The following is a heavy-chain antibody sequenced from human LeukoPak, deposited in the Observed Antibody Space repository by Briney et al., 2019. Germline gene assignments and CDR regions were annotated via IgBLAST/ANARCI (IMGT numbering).Heavy chain of an antibody. J-gene: IGHJ4*02. V-gene: IGHV4-61*01. CDR1: GGSVSSGSYY. CDR2: IYYSGST. Sequence: SETLSLTCTVSGGSVSSGSYYWSWIRQSPGKGLEWIGYIYYSGSTNYNPSLKSRVTISVDTSKNQFSLKLSSVTAADTAVYYCARAWQWLSYWGQGTLVTVSS. CDR3: ARAWQWLSY. D-gene: IGHD6-19*01.